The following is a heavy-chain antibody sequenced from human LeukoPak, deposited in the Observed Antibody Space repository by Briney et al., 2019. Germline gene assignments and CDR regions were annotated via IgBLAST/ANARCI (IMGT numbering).Heavy chain of an antibody. V-gene: IGHV3-21*01. CDR2: ISSSGSYI. CDR1: GFTFSSYS. D-gene: IGHD6-6*01. CDR3: ATSARTDAFDI. Sequence: GGSLRLSCAASGFTFSSYSMNWVRQAPGKGLEWVSSISSSGSYIYYADSVKGRFTLSRDNAKNSLYLQMNSLRAEDTAVYYCATSARTDAFDIWGQGTMVTVSS. J-gene: IGHJ3*02.